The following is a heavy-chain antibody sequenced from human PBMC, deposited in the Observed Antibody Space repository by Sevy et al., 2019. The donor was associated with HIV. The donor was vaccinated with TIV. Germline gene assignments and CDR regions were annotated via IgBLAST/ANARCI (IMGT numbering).Heavy chain of an antibody. CDR1: GFAFYEYS. D-gene: IGHD2-8*01. CDR2: LSFGCGKI. V-gene: IGHV3-23*01. CDR3: AREGCSRPHDY. Sequence: GGSLRLSCPASGFAFYEYSMSWIRQAPGKGLEWVATLSFGCGKINYADSVKSRFTISRDNSKNSFYLQMDNLRVESTALYYCAREGCSRPHDYWGQGTRVTVSS. J-gene: IGHJ4*02.